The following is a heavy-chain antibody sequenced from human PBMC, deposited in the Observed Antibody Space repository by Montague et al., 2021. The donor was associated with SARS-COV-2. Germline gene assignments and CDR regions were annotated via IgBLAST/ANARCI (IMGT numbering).Heavy chain of an antibody. V-gene: IGHV4-39*01. CDR3: ARGTRHDYGDSHHFDY. Sequence: SETLSLTCSVSGDSIGSKGYYWDWIRQSPGKGLEWIGTIYSGGTVSYSGTTYYNPSLKSRVTISVDTSKNQFSLKLTSVTASDTAVYYCARGTRHDYGDSHHFDYWGQGALVTVSS. D-gene: IGHD4-17*01. CDR2: IYSGGTVSYSGTT. CDR1: GDSIGSKGYY. J-gene: IGHJ4*02.